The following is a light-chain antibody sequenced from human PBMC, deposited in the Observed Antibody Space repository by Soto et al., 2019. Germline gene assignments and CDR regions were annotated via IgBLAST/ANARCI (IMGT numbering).Light chain of an antibody. CDR1: SSNIGAGYD. CDR3: CSLTTSHTYA. J-gene: IGLJ1*01. Sequence: QSVLTQPPPVSGAPGQRVTISCTGSSSNIGAGYDVHWYQQHPGKAPKLMIYHVTYRPSGVSNRYSGSKSGNSASLTISGLQADDEADYYCCSLTTSHTYAFGSGTKVTVL. CDR2: HVT. V-gene: IGLV1-40*01.